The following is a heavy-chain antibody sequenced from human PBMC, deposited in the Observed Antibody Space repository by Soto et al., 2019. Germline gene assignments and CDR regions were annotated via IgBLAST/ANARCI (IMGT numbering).Heavy chain of an antibody. CDR2: INTGGDNI. J-gene: IGHJ4*02. D-gene: IGHD2-2*01. CDR1: GFTFNNYA. V-gene: IGHV3-23*01. Sequence: PAGSLRLSCAASGFTFNNYAMSWVRQAPGKGLEWVSSINTGGDNIYYADSVKGRFTISRDNSKSTLYLQMNSLRAEDTAVYYCAKTFLARYCSSSICYDPADYFDYWGQGTLVTVSS. CDR3: AKTFLARYCSSSICYDPADYFDY.